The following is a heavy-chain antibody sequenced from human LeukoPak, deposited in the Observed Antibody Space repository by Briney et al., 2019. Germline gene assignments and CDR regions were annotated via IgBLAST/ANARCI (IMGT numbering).Heavy chain of an antibody. CDR1: GYTFTGYY. Sequence: ASVTVSCKASGYTFTGYYMHWVRQAPGQGLEWMGWINPNSGGTKYAQKFEGRVTMNRDRSISTAYMEVSRVRSDHTAVYYCARAQYGSGSYYRSWGQGTLVTVSS. CDR3: ARAQYGSGSYYRS. V-gene: IGHV1-2*02. D-gene: IGHD3-10*01. J-gene: IGHJ5*02. CDR2: INPNSGGT.